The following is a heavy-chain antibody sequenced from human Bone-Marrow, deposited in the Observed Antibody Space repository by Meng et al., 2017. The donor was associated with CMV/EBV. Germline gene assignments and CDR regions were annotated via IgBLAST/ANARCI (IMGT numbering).Heavy chain of an antibody. CDR1: GFTFNSYA. V-gene: IGHV3-23*01. Sequence: GGSLRLSCAASGFTFNSYAMSWVRQAPGKGLEWVSGISDSGGSTYYADSVKGRFTISRDNSKNTLYLQMNSLRAEDTAVYSCAKERVVSSWYGIFDYWGQGTLVTGSS. J-gene: IGHJ4*02. CDR2: ISDSGGST. CDR3: AKERVVSSWYGIFDY. D-gene: IGHD6-13*01.